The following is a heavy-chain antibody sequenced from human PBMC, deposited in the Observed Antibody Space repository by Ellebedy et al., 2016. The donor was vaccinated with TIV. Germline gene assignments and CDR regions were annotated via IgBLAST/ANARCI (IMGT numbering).Heavy chain of an antibody. D-gene: IGHD3-22*01. CDR3: ASGGSYYDSSGYPLLGY. J-gene: IGHJ4*02. CDR1: GYTFTGYY. V-gene: IGHV1-46*01. CDR2: INPIGGST. Sequence: AASVKVSCKASGYTFTGYYMHWVRQAPVQGLEWMGIINPIGGSTSYAQKFQGRVTMTRNTSISTAYMELSSLRSEDTAVYYCASGGSYYDSSGYPLLGYWGQGTLVTVSS.